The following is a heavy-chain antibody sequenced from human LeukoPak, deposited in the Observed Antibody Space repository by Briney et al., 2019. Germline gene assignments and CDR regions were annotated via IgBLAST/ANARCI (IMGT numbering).Heavy chain of an antibody. CDR2: ISGSGGST. CDR1: GFTFSSYA. D-gene: IGHD6-19*01. Sequence: GGSLRLSCAASGFTFSSYAMSWVRQAPGKGLEWVSAISGSGGSTYYADSVKGRFTISRDNSKNTLYLQMNSLRAEDTAVYYCAKDFRYSSGWYLAFDAFDIWGQGTMVTVSS. J-gene: IGHJ3*02. CDR3: AKDFRYSSGWYLAFDAFDI. V-gene: IGHV3-23*01.